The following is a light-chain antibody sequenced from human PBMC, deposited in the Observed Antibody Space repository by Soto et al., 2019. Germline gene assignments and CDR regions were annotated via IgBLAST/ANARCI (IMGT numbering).Light chain of an antibody. Sequence: QSALTQPASVSGSPGQSITISCTGTSSDVGSYNLVSWYQQHPGEAPNLMIYEGSQRTSGVSTRFSGSKSGHTASLTISGLLAEDEADYYCCSYAGSTTWVFGGGTKLTVL. J-gene: IGLJ3*02. CDR1: SSDVGSYNL. CDR3: CSYAGSTTWV. V-gene: IGLV2-23*01. CDR2: EGS.